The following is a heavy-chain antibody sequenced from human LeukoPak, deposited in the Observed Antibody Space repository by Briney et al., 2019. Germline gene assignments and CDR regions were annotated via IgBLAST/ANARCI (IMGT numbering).Heavy chain of an antibody. J-gene: IGHJ5*02. Sequence: PSETLSLTCTVSGGSISSGGYYWSWIRQHPGKGLEWIGYIYYSGSTYYNPSLKSRVTISVDTSKNQFSLKLSSVTAADTAVYYCARERVLAWFDPWGQGTLVTVSS. CDR1: GGSISSGGYY. V-gene: IGHV4-31*03. D-gene: IGHD2/OR15-2a*01. CDR3: ARERVLAWFDP. CDR2: IYYSGST.